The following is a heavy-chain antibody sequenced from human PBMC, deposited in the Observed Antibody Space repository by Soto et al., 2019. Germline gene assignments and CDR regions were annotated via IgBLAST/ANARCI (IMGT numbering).Heavy chain of an antibody. D-gene: IGHD5-18*01. CDR2: ISSYNGNT. CDR3: ARDLDPYSHGYGY. V-gene: IGHV1-18*04. J-gene: IGHJ4*02. CDR1: GYRFTSYG. Sequence: QVQLVQSGGEVKKPGASVKVSCKASGYRFTSYGINWVRQAPGQGLEWLGWISSYNGNTNYEQKLQGRVTMTTGTSTSTAYMELRSLRSDDTSVYYCARDLDPYSHGYGYWGQGTLVTVSS.